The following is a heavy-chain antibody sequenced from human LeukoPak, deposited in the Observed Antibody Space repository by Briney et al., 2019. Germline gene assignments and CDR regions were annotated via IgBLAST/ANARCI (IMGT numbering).Heavy chain of an antibody. V-gene: IGHV3-48*04. CDR1: GFTFSGYS. Sequence: GGSLRLSCAASGFTFSGYSMNWVRQAPGKGLEWISYIGISSGNTKYADSVKGRFTISGDNAKNSLYLQMNNLRVDDTAVYYCARDYNYAFDNWGQGTLVTVSS. D-gene: IGHD1-1*01. CDR3: ARDYNYAFDN. J-gene: IGHJ4*02. CDR2: IGISSGNT.